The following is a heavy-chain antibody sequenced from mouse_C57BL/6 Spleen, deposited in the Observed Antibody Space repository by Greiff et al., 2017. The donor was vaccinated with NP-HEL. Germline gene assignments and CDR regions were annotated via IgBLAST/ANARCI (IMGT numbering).Heavy chain of an antibody. V-gene: IGHV1-26*01. Sequence: VQLQQSGPELVKPGASVKISCKASGYTFTDYYMNWVKQSHGKSLEWIGDINPNNGGTSYNQKFKGKATLTVDKSSSTAYMELRSLTSEDSAVYYCARYDGYGFYYAMDYWGQGTSVTVSS. CDR2: INPNNGGT. CDR1: GYTFTDYY. D-gene: IGHD2-3*01. J-gene: IGHJ4*01. CDR3: ARYDGYGFYYAMDY.